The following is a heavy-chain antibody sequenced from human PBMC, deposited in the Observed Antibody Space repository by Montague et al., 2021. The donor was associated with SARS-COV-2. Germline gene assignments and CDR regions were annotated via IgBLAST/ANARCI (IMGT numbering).Heavy chain of an antibody. CDR3: ARLEAGDCSGGSCYSSWFDP. V-gene: IGHV4-59*08. J-gene: IGHJ5*02. CDR1: GGSISSYY. Sequence: SETLSLTCTVSGGSISSYYWSWIRQPPGKGLEWIGYIYYSGSTNYNPSLKSRVTISVDTSKSQSSLKLSSVTAADTAVYYCARLEAGDCSGGSCYSSWFDPWGQGTLVTVSS. CDR2: IYYSGST. D-gene: IGHD2-15*01.